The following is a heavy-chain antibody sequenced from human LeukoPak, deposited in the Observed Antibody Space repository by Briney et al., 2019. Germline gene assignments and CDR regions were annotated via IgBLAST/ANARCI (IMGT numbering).Heavy chain of an antibody. Sequence: PGGSLRLSCAASGFTFSNYAMSWVRQAPGKGPEWVSGISGSGDTTYYADSVKGRFTISRDNSKNTLYLQMNSLGAEDTAVYYCAKDRSDNSRRYCMDVWGQGTTVTVSS. J-gene: IGHJ6*02. CDR3: AKDRSDNSRRYCMDV. CDR2: ISGSGDTT. V-gene: IGHV3-23*01. D-gene: IGHD6-13*01. CDR1: GFTFSNYA.